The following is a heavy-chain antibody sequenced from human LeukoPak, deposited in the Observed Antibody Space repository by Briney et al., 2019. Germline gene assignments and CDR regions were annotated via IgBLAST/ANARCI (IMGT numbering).Heavy chain of an antibody. CDR3: AKDLYSRRMNYYGSGSYFAY. D-gene: IGHD3-10*01. CDR1: GLTFSSYA. J-gene: IGHJ4*02. Sequence: GGSLRLACAASGLTFSSYAMSWVRQAPGKGLEWVSVISGSGGSTYYADSVKGRFTLSRDNSKNTLYLQMNSLRAEDTAVYYCAKDLYSRRMNYYGSGSYFAYWGQGTLVTVSS. CDR2: ISGSGGST. V-gene: IGHV3-23*01.